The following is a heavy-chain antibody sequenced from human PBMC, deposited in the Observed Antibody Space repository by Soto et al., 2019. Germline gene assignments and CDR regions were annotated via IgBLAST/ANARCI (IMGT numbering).Heavy chain of an antibody. CDR2: ISRTTNYI. J-gene: IGHJ4*02. CDR3: ARESEELTSNFDY. Sequence: GGSLRLSCAASGFTFTRYSMNWVRQAPGKGLEWVSSISRTTNYIYYGDSMKGRFTISRYNAKNSLYLEMNSLRDEDTAVYYCARESEELTSNFDYWGQGTLVTVSS. D-gene: IGHD1-26*01. V-gene: IGHV3-21*06. CDR1: GFTFTRYS.